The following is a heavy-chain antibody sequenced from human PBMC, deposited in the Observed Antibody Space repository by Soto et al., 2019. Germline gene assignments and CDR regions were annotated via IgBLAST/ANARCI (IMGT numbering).Heavy chain of an antibody. D-gene: IGHD2-2*01. CDR1: GFTFTDYY. V-gene: IGHV3-11*05. J-gene: IGHJ4*02. CDR3: ARVSSGFIVVVPADVDY. CDR2: ISSSSSYT. Sequence: GGSLRLFCADSGFTFTDYYMGWIRQAPGKGLEWVSYISSSSSYTNYADSVKGRFTISRDNAKNSLYLQMNSLRAEDTAGYYCARVSSGFIVVVPADVDYWGQGT.